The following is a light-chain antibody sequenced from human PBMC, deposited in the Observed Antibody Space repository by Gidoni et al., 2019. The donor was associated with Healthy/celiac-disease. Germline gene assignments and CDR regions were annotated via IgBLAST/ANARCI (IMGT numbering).Light chain of an antibody. J-gene: IGKJ4*01. CDR3: QQRSNWRT. CDR2: DAS. CDR1: QSVSSY. V-gene: IGKV3-11*01. Sequence: IMLTQSPATLSLSPGERATLPCRASQSVSSYLAWYQQKPGQAPRLLIYDASNRATGIPARFSGSGSGTDFTLTISSLEPEDFAVYYCQQRSNWRTFGGGTKVEIK.